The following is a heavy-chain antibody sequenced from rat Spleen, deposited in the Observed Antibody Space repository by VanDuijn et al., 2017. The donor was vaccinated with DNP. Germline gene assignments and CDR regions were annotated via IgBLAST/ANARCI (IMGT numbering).Heavy chain of an antibody. Sequence: EVQLVESGGGLVQSGRSMTLSCAASGFTVSVFSMAWVRQTPRKGLEWVATLVYDGSGTYYRDSVKGRFTISRDIAETTVYLQMDSLRSEDTATYYCTTHWGTHYFDSWGQVVMVTVSS. CDR1: GFTVSVFS. CDR2: LVYDGSGT. J-gene: IGHJ2*01. V-gene: IGHV5S10*01. D-gene: IGHD4-3*01. CDR3: TTHWGTHYFDS.